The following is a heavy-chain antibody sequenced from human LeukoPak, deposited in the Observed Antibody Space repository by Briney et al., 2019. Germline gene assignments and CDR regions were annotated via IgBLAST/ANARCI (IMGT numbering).Heavy chain of an antibody. CDR1: GGSLSSYY. CDR3: ARTITGTTTVAFDI. J-gene: IGHJ3*02. D-gene: IGHD1-7*01. V-gene: IGHV4-59*01. CDR2: IHYSGST. Sequence: SETLSLTCTVSGGSLSSYYWSWIRQPPGKGLEWIGYIHYSGSTNYNNSLKSRVTISVDTSKNQFSLKPSSATAADTAVYYCARTITGTTTVAFDIWGQGTMDTVSS.